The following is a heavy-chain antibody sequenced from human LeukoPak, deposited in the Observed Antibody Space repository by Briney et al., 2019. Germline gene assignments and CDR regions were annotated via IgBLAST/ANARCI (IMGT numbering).Heavy chain of an antibody. J-gene: IGHJ4*02. CDR3: TRLLPSSHHFFDS. V-gene: IGHV3-53*01. CDR1: GLTVSGNY. CDR2: IYGGGDT. D-gene: IGHD6-6*01. Sequence: GGSLRLSCAASGLTVSGNYMSWVRQAPGKGLEWVSVIYGGGDTYYADSVRGRFTISRDNFENTLFLQMDSLRAEDTAVYYCTRLLPSSHHFFDSWGQGTLVTVSS.